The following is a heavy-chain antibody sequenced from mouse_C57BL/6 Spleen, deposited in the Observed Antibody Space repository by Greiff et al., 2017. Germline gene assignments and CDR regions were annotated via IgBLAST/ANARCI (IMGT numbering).Heavy chain of an antibody. D-gene: IGHD6-2*01. CDR3: ARGSLYAMDY. Sequence: VKLMESGPELVKPGASVKISCKASGYSFTSYYIHWVKQRPGQGLEWIGWIYPGSGNTKYNEKFKGKATLTADTSSSTAYMQLSSLTSEDSAVYYCARGSLYAMDYWGQGTSVTVSS. J-gene: IGHJ4*01. CDR2: IYPGSGNT. CDR1: GYSFTSYY. V-gene: IGHV1-66*01.